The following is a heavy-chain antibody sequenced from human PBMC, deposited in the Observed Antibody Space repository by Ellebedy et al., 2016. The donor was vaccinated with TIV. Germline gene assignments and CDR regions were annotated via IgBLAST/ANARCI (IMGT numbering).Heavy chain of an antibody. D-gene: IGHD3-10*01. CDR1: GDSISSNNY. CDR3: ARDGVGSGSYSKRGNWFDP. J-gene: IGHJ5*02. V-gene: IGHV4-39*07. Sequence: SETLSLTCTVSGDSISSNNYWGWIRQSPGKGLEWIGSMNYRGNTIYNPSLKSRVTMSVDTSKDQFSLKVSSVTAADTAVYYCARDGVGSGSYSKRGNWFDPWGQGTLVTVSS. CDR2: MNYRGNT.